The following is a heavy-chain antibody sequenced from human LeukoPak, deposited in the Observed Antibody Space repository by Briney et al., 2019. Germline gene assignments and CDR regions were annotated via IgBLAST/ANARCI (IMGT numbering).Heavy chain of an antibody. Sequence: GGSLRLSCTASGFTFGDYAMSWVRQAPGKGLEWVGFIRSKAYGGTTEYAASVKGRFTISRDDSKSIAHLQMNSLKTEDTAVYYCIRDGDGYNVEYWGQGTLVTVSS. CDR1: GFTFGDYA. CDR3: IRDGDGYNVEY. J-gene: IGHJ4*02. D-gene: IGHD5-24*01. CDR2: IRSKAYGGTT. V-gene: IGHV3-49*04.